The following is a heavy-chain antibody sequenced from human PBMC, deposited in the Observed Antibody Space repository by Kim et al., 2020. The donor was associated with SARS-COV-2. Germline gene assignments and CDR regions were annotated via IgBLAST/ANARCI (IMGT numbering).Heavy chain of an antibody. V-gene: IGHV1-3*01. J-gene: IGHJ4*02. D-gene: IGHD1-26*01. Sequence: TKYSQKFQGRVTITRDTSASTAYMELSSLRSEDTAVYYCARGTIVGATYYWGQGTLVTVSS. CDR2: T. CDR3: ARGTIVGATYY.